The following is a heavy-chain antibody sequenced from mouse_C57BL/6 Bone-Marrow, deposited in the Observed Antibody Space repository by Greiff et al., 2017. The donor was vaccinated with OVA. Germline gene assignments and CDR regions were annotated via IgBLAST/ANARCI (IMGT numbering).Heavy chain of an antibody. CDR2: ISSGGDYI. J-gene: IGHJ3*01. V-gene: IGHV5S21*01. Sequence: EVKLVESGEGLVKPGGSLKLSCAASGFTFSSYAMSWVRQTPEKRLEWVAYISSGGDYIYYADTVKGRFTISRDNARNTLYLQMSSLKSEDTAMYYCIYYDYGGFAYWGQGTLVTVSA. CDR3: IYYDYGGFAY. D-gene: IGHD2-4*01. CDR1: GFTFSSYA.